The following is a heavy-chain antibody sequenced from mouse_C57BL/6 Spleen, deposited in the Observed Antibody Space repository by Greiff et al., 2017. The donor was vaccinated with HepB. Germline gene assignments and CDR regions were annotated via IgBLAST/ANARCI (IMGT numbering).Heavy chain of an antibody. CDR3: ARHAFMAYYAMDY. V-gene: IGHV2-6-1*01. Sequence: VQLVESGPGLVAPSQSLSITCTVSGFSFTSYGVHWVRQPPGKGLEWLVVIWSDGSTTYNSALKSRLSISKDNSKSQVFLKMNSLQTDDTAMYYCARHAFMAYYAMDYWGQGTSVTVAS. J-gene: IGHJ4*01. CDR1: GFSFTSYG. CDR2: IWSDGST. D-gene: IGHD1-1*01.